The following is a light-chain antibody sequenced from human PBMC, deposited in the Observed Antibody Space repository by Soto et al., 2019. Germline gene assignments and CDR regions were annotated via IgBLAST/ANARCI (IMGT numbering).Light chain of an antibody. Sequence: EIVMPQSHATLSVSPGERATLSCRASQSVSSSYLAWYQQKPGQAPRLLIFATSRRATDIPDRFSGSGSGTDFTLAIRRLEPEDFAVYYCHQFGYSPRTFGQGTKVAIK. CDR3: HQFGYSPRT. J-gene: IGKJ1*01. CDR1: QSVSSSY. V-gene: IGKV3-20*01. CDR2: ATS.